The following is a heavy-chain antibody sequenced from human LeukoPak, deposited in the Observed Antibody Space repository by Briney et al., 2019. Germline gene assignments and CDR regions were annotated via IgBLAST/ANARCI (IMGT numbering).Heavy chain of an antibody. D-gene: IGHD2-15*01. CDR3: GRDALVGYFSYYYIDV. V-gene: IGHV4-59*11. J-gene: IGHJ6*03. Sequence: SGTLSLTRTVSDGPIRSHYWTWLRQSPLKGLECIGDISNSGSTKYNPSLKSRVTISIDTSKSQFSLRLTSVTAADTAVYYCGRDALVGYFSYYYIDVWGKGTTLTVSS. CDR2: ISNSGST. CDR1: DGPIRSHY.